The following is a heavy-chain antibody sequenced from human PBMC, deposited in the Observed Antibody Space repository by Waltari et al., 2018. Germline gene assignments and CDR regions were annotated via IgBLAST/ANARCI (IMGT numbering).Heavy chain of an antibody. CDR1: GTTFSTNA. Sequence: EVQVLESGGGLEQPGGSLRHACAASGTTFSTNAITWVRQAPGKGLEWVSTMKGMGGNTYHADSVKGRFTISRDNSKNTLYLQMNSLRAEDTAIYYCAKDSSTLHYFDYWGQGTLVTVSS. CDR2: MKGMGGNT. V-gene: IGHV3-23*01. D-gene: IGHD3-16*01. J-gene: IGHJ4*02. CDR3: AKDSSTLHYFDY.